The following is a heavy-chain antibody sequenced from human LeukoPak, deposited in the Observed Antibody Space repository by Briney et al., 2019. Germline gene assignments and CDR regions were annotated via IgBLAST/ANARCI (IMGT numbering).Heavy chain of an antibody. CDR2: INANSGGT. CDR1: GYTFTGYY. CDR3: ARSSRYDIWTGYPY. J-gene: IGHJ4*02. D-gene: IGHD3-9*01. V-gene: IGHV1-2*02. Sequence: ASVKVSCKACGYTFTGYYMHWVRQAPGQGLEWMGWINANSGGTNYAQKFQGRVTMTRDTSISTAYMELSRLRSDDTAVYYCARSSRYDIWTGYPYWGQGTLVTVSP.